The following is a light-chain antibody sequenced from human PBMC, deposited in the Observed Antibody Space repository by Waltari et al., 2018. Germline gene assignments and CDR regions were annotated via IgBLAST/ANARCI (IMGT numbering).Light chain of an antibody. V-gene: IGKV1-5*03. Sequence: DIQMTQSPSTLSASVGDRVTITCRSSQIIKTWLAWYQQKPGKAPKVLIYQASTLETGVPSRFSSSGSGTEFTLTISSLQPDDFATYYCQQYISYSRTFGQGTKVEIK. CDR1: QIIKTW. J-gene: IGKJ1*01. CDR3: QQYISYSRT. CDR2: QAS.